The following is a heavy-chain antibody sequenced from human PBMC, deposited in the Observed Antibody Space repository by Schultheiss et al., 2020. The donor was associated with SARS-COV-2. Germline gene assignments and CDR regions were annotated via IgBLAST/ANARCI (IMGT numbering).Heavy chain of an antibody. V-gene: IGHV4-39*07. Sequence: SETLSLTCTVSGGSISSSSYYWSWIRQPPGKGLEWIGEINHSGSTYDNPSLKSRVTISVDTSKNQFSLKLSSVTAADTAVYYCARVISVDEWFGEFNYGMDVWGQGTTVTVSS. CDR1: GGSISSSSYY. J-gene: IGHJ6*02. CDR2: INHSGST. CDR3: ARVISVDEWFGEFNYGMDV. D-gene: IGHD3-10*01.